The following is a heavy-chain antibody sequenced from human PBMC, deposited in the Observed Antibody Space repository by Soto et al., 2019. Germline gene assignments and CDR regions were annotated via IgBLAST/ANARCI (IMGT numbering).Heavy chain of an antibody. Sequence: EVQLLESGGGLVQPGGSLRLSCTTSGFTFDTYAMSWVRQAPGKGLEWVSGLSGSGDKTYYADSVRGRFTISRDNSKNTLYLQINRLRTEDTAVYHCARLECSGGSCYSGRLIDYHQYYMDVWGKGTTVTVSS. V-gene: IGHV3-23*01. CDR1: GFTFDTYA. CDR2: LSGSGDKT. D-gene: IGHD2-15*01. J-gene: IGHJ6*03. CDR3: ARLECSGGSCYSGRLIDYHQYYMDV.